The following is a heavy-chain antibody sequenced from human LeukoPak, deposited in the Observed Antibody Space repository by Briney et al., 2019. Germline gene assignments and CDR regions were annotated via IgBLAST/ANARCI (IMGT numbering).Heavy chain of an antibody. J-gene: IGHJ5*02. CDR2: INHSGST. CDR1: GGSFSGYY. V-gene: IGHV4-34*01. CDR3: ARTIAAAREFDP. D-gene: IGHD6-13*01. Sequence: PSETLSLTCAVYGGSFSGYYWSWIRQPPGKGLEWIGEINHSGSTNYNPSLKSRVTISVDTSKNQFSLKLSSVTAADTAVYYCARTIAAAREFDPWGQGTLVTVSS.